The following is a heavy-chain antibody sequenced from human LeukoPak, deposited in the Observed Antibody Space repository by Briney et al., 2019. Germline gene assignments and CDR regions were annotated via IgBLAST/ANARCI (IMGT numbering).Heavy chain of an antibody. V-gene: IGHV4-4*07. CDR2: IYISGTT. J-gene: IGHJ4*02. D-gene: IGHD3-9*01. CDR1: GGSFSNYY. Sequence: PSETLSLTCTVSGGSFSNYYWTWIRQPAGKGLEWIGRIYISGTTNYNPSLKSRVTMSVDTSKNQFSLKLSSVTAADTAVYYCARVDILTGYHFDYWGQGTLVTVSS. CDR3: ARVDILTGYHFDY.